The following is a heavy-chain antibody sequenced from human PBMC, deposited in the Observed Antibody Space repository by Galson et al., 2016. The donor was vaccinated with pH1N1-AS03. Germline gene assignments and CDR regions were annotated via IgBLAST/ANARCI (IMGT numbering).Heavy chain of an antibody. CDR1: GFTFTKSA. J-gene: IGHJ4*02. CDR3: ATRKGDYDGPEE. Sequence: SLRLSCAASGFTFTKSAMSWVRQAPGKGLEWVSSVSGSGVGTFYSDSVKGRFTISRDNSKNTLYPQMNSLRADDSAVYFCATRKGDYDGPEERGQGTLVTVSS. V-gene: IGHV3-23*01. CDR2: VSGSGVGT. D-gene: IGHD3-22*01.